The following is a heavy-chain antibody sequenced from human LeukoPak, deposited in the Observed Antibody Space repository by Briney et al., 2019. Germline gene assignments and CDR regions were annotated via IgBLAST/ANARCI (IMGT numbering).Heavy chain of an antibody. CDR2: ISASSGYI. D-gene: IGHD3-10*01. V-gene: IGHV3-21*01. Sequence: GGSLRLSCAASGFTFSSYTMDWVRQAPGKGLEWVSAISASSGYIYYADSMKGRFTISRDNADNSLHLQMNSLRAEDTALYYCARESLYSGSASSDLDYWGQGTLVTVSS. J-gene: IGHJ4*02. CDR3: ARESLYSGSASSDLDY. CDR1: GFTFSSYT.